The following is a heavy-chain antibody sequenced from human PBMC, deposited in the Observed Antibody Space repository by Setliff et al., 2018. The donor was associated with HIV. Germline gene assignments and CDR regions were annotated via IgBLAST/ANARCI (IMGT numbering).Heavy chain of an antibody. V-gene: IGHV4-34*01. CDR2: INPTVNT. D-gene: IGHD3-22*01. CDR1: GGSLSGYY. J-gene: IGHJ3*01. CDR3: ARHSGYYYDSSGYYPFDV. Sequence: SETLSLTCAVSGGSLSGYYWTWIRQPPGKGLEWIGEINPTVNTNYNPSLKSRVIISVDTSQNEFSLKLNSVTAADTAVYYCARHSGYYYDSSGYYPFDVWGQGTMVTVSS.